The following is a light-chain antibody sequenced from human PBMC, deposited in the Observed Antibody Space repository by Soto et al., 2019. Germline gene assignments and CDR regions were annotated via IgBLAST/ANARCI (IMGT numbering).Light chain of an antibody. V-gene: IGLV2-23*02. Sequence: QSVLTQPASVSGSPGQSITISCTGTSSDVGSYNLVSWYQQHPGKAPKLMIYEVSKRPSGVSNRSSGSKSGNTASLTIFGLQAEDEADYYCCSYAGSSTYVFGTGTKVTVL. CDR1: SSDVGSYNL. CDR3: CSYAGSSTYV. J-gene: IGLJ1*01. CDR2: EVS.